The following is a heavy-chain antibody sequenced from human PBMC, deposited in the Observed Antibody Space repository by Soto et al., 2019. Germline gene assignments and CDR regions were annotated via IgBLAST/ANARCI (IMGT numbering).Heavy chain of an antibody. Sequence: GGSLRLSCAASGFTFSSYWMSWGRQAPGKGLEWVANIKQDGSEKYYVDSVKGRFTISRDNAKNSLYLQMNSLRAEDTSVYYCARDKGYYDFWLGYYPLDIWGQGTMVTVSS. J-gene: IGHJ3*02. CDR2: IKQDGSEK. CDR1: GFTFSSYW. D-gene: IGHD3-3*01. V-gene: IGHV3-7*01. CDR3: ARDKGYYDFWLGYYPLDI.